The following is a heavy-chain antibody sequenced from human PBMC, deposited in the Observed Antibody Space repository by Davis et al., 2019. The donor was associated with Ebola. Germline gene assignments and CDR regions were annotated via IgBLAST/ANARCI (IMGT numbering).Heavy chain of an antibody. J-gene: IGHJ6*02. D-gene: IGHD3-22*01. CDR2: ISSSSSTI. Sequence: GESLKISCAASGLTFSRSSLNWVRQAPGKGLEWVSYISSSSSTIYYADSVRGRFTVSRDNAKNTLYLQMNSLRAEDTAVYYCARGGYYDSGGFKSRRKYYYGMDVWGQGTTVTVSS. V-gene: IGHV3-48*04. CDR3: ARGGYYDSGGFKSRRKYYYGMDV. CDR1: GLTFSRSS.